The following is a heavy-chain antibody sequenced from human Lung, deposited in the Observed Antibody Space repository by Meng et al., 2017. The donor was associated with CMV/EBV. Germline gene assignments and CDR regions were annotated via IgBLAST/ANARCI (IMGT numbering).Heavy chain of an antibody. CDR2: IYYSGST. D-gene: IGHD2-2*01. J-gene: IGHJ3*02. CDR1: GGSISSGGYY. V-gene: IGHV4-31*03. Sequence: TLSLXXTVSGGSISSGGYYWSWIRQHPGKGLEWIGYIYYSGSTYYNPSLKSRVTISVDTSKNQFSLKLSSVTAADTAVYYCARDVSDHCSSTSCYRLGAFDIWGQGXMVTFSS. CDR3: ARDVSDHCSSTSCYRLGAFDI.